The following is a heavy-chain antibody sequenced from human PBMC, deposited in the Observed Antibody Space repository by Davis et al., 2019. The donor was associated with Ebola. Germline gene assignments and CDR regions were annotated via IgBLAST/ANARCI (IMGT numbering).Heavy chain of an antibody. CDR3: GVQGDY. CDR1: GFRFKDYG. CDR2: IYNGGRT. Sequence: GESLKISCAASGFRFKDYGLHWVRQAPGKGLEWVSVIYNGGRTFYADSVKGRFTISRHNLKNMLYLQMNSLRPEDTAVYYCGVQGDYWGQGTLVTVSS. V-gene: IGHV3-NL1*01. J-gene: IGHJ4*02.